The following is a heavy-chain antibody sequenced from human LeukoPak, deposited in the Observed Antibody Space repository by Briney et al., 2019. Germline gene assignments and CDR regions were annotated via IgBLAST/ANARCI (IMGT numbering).Heavy chain of an antibody. V-gene: IGHV3-48*02. CDR2: ISSSSSSI. J-gene: IGHJ4*02. D-gene: IGHD6-13*01. CDR1: GFTFSSFS. CDR3: VREAPTATAAPDY. Sequence: GGSLRLSCAASGFTFSSFSMNWVRQAPGKGLEWVSYISSSSSSIFYADSVKGRSTISRDNAKNSVYLQMNGLRDEDTAVYYCVREAPTATAAPDYWGQGTPVIVSS.